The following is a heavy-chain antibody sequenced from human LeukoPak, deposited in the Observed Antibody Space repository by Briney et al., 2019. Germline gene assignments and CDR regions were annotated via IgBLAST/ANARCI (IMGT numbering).Heavy chain of an antibody. Sequence: PGGSLRLSCAASGFTFSSYGMHWVRQAPGKGLEWVAVILNDGSQEKYADSVKGRFTISRDNSKNTLFLQMNSLRAEDTAVYYCARGSDVLRYFDWLPQPDYYFDYWGQGTLVTVSS. CDR1: GFTFSSYG. D-gene: IGHD3-9*01. J-gene: IGHJ4*02. CDR3: ARGSDVLRYFDWLPQPDYYFDY. CDR2: ILNDGSQE. V-gene: IGHV3-33*01.